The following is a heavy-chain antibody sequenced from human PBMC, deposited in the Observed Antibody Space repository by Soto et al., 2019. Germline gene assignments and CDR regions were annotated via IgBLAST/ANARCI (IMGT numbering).Heavy chain of an antibody. V-gene: IGHV3-66*01. D-gene: IGHD3-10*01. CDR2: IYSGGTT. Sequence: EVQLVESGGGLVQPGGSLRLSCAGSALTASKNYMSWVRQPPGKGLEWVSVIYSGGTTYYADSVKDRFSISRDNSKSKLYLQMDNLRAGDTAVYYCARGGSGSDWDYYGMDVWGQWTTVTVSS. CDR1: ALTASKNY. J-gene: IGHJ6*02. CDR3: ARGGSGSDWDYYGMDV.